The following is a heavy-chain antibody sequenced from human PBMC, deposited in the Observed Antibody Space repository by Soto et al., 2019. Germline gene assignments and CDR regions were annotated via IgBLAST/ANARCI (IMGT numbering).Heavy chain of an antibody. V-gene: IGHV4-39*01. CDR2: FYYSGSP. J-gene: IGHJ1*01. CDR3: YINGF. CDR1: GDSIRSSSHY. Sequence: QVQLQESGPGLVKPSETLSLTCTVSGDSIRSSSHYWAWNRQPPGKGLEWIGGFYYSGSPYYNPSLTSRVTMSVDTSKNQFSLNLNSVTAADTAVYDCYINGFWGQGTLVTVSS. D-gene: IGHD2-8*01.